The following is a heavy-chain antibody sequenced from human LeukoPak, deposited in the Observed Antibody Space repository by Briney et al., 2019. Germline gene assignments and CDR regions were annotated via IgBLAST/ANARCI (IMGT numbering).Heavy chain of an antibody. V-gene: IGHV1-69*13. CDR3: ANKRSEETKQHHYGSGSYFNPWYYAMDV. CDR2: IIPMFGTA. J-gene: IGHJ6*02. CDR1: GGSFGNYA. Sequence: ASVKVSCKASGGSFGNYAFSWVRQAPGQGLEWMGGIIPMFGTAHYAQKFQGRVTITADGSTSTAYMELSSLRSEDTAVYYCANKRSEETKQHHYGSGSYFNPWYYAMDVWGQGTTVTVSS. D-gene: IGHD3-10*01.